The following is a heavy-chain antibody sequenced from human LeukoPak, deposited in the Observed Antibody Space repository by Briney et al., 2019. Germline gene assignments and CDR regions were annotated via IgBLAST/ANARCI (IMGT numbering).Heavy chain of an antibody. V-gene: IGHV4-59*01. CDR3: ARVRSGSYRFDY. D-gene: IGHD1-26*01. CDR1: GGSISSYY. Sequence: SETLSLTCTVSGGSISSYYWSWIRQPPGEGLEWIGYIYYSGSTNYNPSLKSRVTISVDTSKNQFSLKLSSVTAADTAVYYCARVRSGSYRFDYWGQGTLVTVSS. CDR2: IYYSGST. J-gene: IGHJ4*02.